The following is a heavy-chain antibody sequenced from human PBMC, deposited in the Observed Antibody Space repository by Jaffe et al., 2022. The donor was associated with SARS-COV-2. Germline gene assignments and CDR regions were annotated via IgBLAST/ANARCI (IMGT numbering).Heavy chain of an antibody. V-gene: IGHV3-30*04. CDR3: VRDSRWELHPTTDY. J-gene: IGHJ4*02. Sequence: QVQLVESGGGVVQPGRSLRLSCAASGFTFSSYAMYWVRQAPGKGLEWVTLISYDGNNKYYADSVKGRFTISRDNSKNTLYLQMNSLRAEDTAVYYCVRDSRWELHPTTDYWGQGTLVTVSS. D-gene: IGHD1-26*01. CDR1: GFTFSSYA. CDR2: ISYDGNNK.